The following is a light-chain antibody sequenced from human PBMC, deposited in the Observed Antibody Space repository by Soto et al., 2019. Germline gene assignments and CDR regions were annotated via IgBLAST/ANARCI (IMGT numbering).Light chain of an antibody. Sequence: QSVLAQPHSASGSPGQSVTISCTGTSSDVGGYNYVSCFQQHPGKAPKLMIYEVSKRPSGVPDRFSGSKSGNTASLTVSGLQAEDEADYYCSSYTSSRAYVFGIGTKVTVL. CDR1: SSDVGGYNY. J-gene: IGLJ1*01. CDR2: EVS. V-gene: IGLV2-8*01. CDR3: SSYTSSRAYV.